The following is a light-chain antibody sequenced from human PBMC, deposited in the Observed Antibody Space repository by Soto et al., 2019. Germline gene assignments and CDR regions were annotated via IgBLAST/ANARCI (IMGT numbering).Light chain of an antibody. V-gene: IGKV3-15*01. CDR3: QQYNNWPLT. J-gene: IGKJ4*01. Sequence: EIVMTQSTATLSVSPGERATLSCRASQSVSSNLAWYQQKPGQAPRLLIYGASSRATSIPAMFSGSGSGTEFTLTISSLQSEDFAVYYCQQYNNWPLTFGGGTKEEIK. CDR2: GAS. CDR1: QSVSSN.